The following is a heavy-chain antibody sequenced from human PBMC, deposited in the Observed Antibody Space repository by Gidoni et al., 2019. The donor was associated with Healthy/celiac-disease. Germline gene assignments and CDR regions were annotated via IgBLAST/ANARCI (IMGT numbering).Heavy chain of an antibody. CDR2: IKQDGSEK. J-gene: IGHJ3*02. CDR1: GFTFSSYC. Sequence: EVQLVESGGGLVQPGGSLRLSRPAPGFTFSSYCMRWVRQAPGKGLEWVANIKQDGSEKYYVDSVKGRFTISRDNAKNSLYLQMNSLRAEDTAVYYCARRDYEYYYDSSGYYYSGAFDIWGQGTMVTVSS. V-gene: IGHV3-7*04. CDR3: ARRDYEYYYDSSGYYYSGAFDI. D-gene: IGHD3-22*01.